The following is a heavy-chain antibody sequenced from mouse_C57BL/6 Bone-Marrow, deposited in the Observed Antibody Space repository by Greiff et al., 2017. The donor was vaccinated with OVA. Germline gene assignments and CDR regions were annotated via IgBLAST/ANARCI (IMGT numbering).Heavy chain of an antibody. CDR2: SRNKANDYTT. J-gene: IGHJ1*03. Sequence: DVMLVESGGGLVQSGRSLRLSCATSGFTFSDFYMEWVRQAPGKGLEWIAASRNKANDYTTEYSASVKGRFIVSRDTSQSILYLQMNALRAEDTAIYYCARGYYYGSSLDWYFDVWGTGTTVTVSS. D-gene: IGHD1-1*01. CDR1: GFTFSDFY. CDR3: ARGYYYGSSLDWYFDV. V-gene: IGHV7-1*01.